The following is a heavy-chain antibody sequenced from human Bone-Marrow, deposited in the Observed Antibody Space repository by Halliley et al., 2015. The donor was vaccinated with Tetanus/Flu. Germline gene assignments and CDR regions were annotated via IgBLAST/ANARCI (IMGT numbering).Heavy chain of an antibody. CDR3: ARDNQRTTSDY. V-gene: IGHV1-69*04. CDR2: IIPILGIA. Sequence: EWMGRIIPILGIANYAQKFQGRVTITADKSTSTAYMELSSLRSEDTAVYYCARDNQRTTSDYWGQGTLVTVSS. J-gene: IGHJ4*02. D-gene: IGHD2-2*01.